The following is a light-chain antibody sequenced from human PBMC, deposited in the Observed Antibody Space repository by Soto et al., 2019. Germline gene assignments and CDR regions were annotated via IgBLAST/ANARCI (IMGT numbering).Light chain of an antibody. Sequence: QSALTQPASVSGSPGQSITISCTGTSSDVGSYNLVSWYQQHPGKAPKLMIYEVSKRPSGVSNRFSGSKSGNTASLTISGLQAEDEADYSCCSYTGSSTFYVFGTGTKVTV. CDR1: SSDVGSYNL. CDR3: CSYTGSSTFYV. V-gene: IGLV2-23*02. J-gene: IGLJ1*01. CDR2: EVS.